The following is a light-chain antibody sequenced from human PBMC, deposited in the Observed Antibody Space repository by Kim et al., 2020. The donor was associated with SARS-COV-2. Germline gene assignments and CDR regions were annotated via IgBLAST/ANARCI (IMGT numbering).Light chain of an antibody. V-gene: IGKV1-5*03. J-gene: IGKJ1*01. CDR2: KAS. Sequence: DIQMTQSPSTLSASVGDRVTITCRASQSISSWLAWYQQKPGKAPKLLIYKASSLESGVPSRFSGSGFGTEFTLTISSLQPDDFATYYCQQYNIYSWTFGQGTKVDIK. CDR1: QSISSW. CDR3: QQYNIYSWT.